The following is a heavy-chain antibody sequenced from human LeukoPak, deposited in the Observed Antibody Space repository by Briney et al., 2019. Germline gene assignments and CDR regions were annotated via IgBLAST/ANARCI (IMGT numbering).Heavy chain of an antibody. CDR1: GFTFSSYA. D-gene: IGHD1-26*01. CDR3: ARGSYYGYYYFDY. CDR2: ISRSGGST. V-gene: IGHV3-23*01. J-gene: IGHJ4*02. Sequence: GGSLRLSCAASGFTFSSYAMSWVRQAPGKGLEWVSGISRSGGSTNYADSVKGRFTISRDNSKSTLYLQMNSLGAEDTAVYYCARGSYYGYYYFDYWGQGTLVTVSS.